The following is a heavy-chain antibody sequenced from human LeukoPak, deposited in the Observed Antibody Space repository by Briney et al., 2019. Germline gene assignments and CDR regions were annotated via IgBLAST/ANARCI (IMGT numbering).Heavy chain of an antibody. CDR2: ISYDGSNK. J-gene: IGHJ6*03. D-gene: IGHD1-14*01. CDR1: GFTFSSCA. V-gene: IGHV3-30-3*01. Sequence: PGGSLRLSCAASGFTFSSCAMHWVRQAPGKGLEWVAVISYDGSNKYYADSVKGRFTISRDNSKNTLYLQMNSLTAEDTAVYFCARDAALLPGKYYYYYMDVWGKGTRVTASS. CDR3: ARDAALLPGKYYYYYMDV.